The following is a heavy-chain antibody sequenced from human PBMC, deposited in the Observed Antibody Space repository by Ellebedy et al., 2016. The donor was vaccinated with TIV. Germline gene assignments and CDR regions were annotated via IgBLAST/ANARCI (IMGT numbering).Heavy chain of an antibody. CDR3: AKDPDWGMGGGRRFDY. CDR2: ISGSGGST. CDR1: GFTFSSYA. V-gene: IGHV3-23*01. D-gene: IGHD7-27*01. J-gene: IGHJ4*02. Sequence: GESLKISXAASGFTFSSYAMSWVRQAPGKGLEWVSGISGSGGSTYYADSVKGRFTISRDNSKNTLYLQMNSLRAEDTAVYFCAKDPDWGMGGGRRFDYWGRGTLVTVSS.